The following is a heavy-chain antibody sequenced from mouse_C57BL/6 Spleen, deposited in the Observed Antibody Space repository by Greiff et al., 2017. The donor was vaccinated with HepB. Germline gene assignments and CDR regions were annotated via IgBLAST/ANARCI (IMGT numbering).Heavy chain of an antibody. CDR3: ARGGQLRLHAWFAY. V-gene: IGHV1-42*01. J-gene: IGHJ3*01. CDR2: INPSTGGT. CDR1: GYSFTGYY. D-gene: IGHD3-2*02. Sequence: EVQLQQSGPELVKPGASVKISCKASGYSFTGYYMNWVKQSPEKSLEWIGEINPSTGGTTYNQKFKAKATLTVDKSSSTAYMQLKSLTSEDSAVYYCARGGQLRLHAWFAYWGQGTLVTVSA.